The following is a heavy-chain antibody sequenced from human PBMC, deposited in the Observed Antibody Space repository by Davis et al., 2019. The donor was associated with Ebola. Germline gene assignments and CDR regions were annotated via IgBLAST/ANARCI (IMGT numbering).Heavy chain of an antibody. D-gene: IGHD4-11*01. CDR2: IGPSGSI. V-gene: IGHV4-59*11. Sequence: PSETLSLTCTVSGDSISSHYWTWVRQPPGKGLEWIAYIGPSGSINYSPSLKSRVTMSVDTSKNQFSLQLSSVTAADTAVYYCTRALMTYSTLTTRYYYYGVDVWGQGTTVTVSS. J-gene: IGHJ6*02. CDR1: GDSISSHY. CDR3: TRALMTYSTLTTRYYYYGVDV.